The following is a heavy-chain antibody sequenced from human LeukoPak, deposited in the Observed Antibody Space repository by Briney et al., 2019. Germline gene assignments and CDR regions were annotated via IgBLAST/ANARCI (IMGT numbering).Heavy chain of an antibody. V-gene: IGHV3-21*01. CDR3: ARSSGIVATAEY. CDR1: GFTFSSYS. Sequence: PGGSLRLSCAASGFTFSSYSMNWVRQAPGKGLEWVSSISSSSSYICYADSVKGRFTISRDNAKNSLYLQMNSLRAEDTAVYYCARSSGIVATAEYWGQGTLVTVSS. D-gene: IGHD5-12*01. J-gene: IGHJ4*02. CDR2: ISSSSSYI.